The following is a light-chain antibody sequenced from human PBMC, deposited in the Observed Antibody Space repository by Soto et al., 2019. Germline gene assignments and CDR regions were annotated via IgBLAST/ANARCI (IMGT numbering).Light chain of an antibody. V-gene: IGKV3-15*01. Sequence: IVITQSPATLSVSLGERATLSCRASQSVSTDLAWYRQKPGQAPRLLIFGASTRATGIPARFSGSGSGTEFILTISSLQSEDSAVYYCHQYNYWPPETFGQGTKVDIK. J-gene: IGKJ1*01. CDR1: QSVSTD. CDR2: GAS. CDR3: HQYNYWPPET.